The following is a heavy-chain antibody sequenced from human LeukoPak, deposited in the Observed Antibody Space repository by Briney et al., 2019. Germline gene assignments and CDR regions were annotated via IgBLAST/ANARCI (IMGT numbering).Heavy chain of an antibody. J-gene: IGHJ5*02. CDR1: GFSFSFYW. CDR2: IKTDGSIA. V-gene: IGHV3-74*01. Sequence: GGSLRLSCAASGFSFSFYWMHWVRQAPGKGPVWVSRIKTDGSIADYADSVKGRFTISRDNARNSLYLQMNTLRAEDTAVYSCARGADGVSSNSRGWFDPWGQGTLVTVSS. CDR3: ARGADGVSSNSRGWFDP. D-gene: IGHD2-15*01.